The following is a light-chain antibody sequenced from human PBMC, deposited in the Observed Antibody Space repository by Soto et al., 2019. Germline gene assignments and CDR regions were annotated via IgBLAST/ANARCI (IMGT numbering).Light chain of an antibody. V-gene: IGKV3-11*01. CDR3: QQRRNWPTT. CDR2: DAS. J-gene: IGKJ5*01. CDR1: QSVSSY. Sequence: EIVLTQSPATLSLSPGERATLSCRASQSVSSYLVWYQQKPGQAPRLLIYDASKRATCIPARFSGSGSGTDFTLTISILEPEDFAIYYCQQRRNWPTTFGQGTLLEIK.